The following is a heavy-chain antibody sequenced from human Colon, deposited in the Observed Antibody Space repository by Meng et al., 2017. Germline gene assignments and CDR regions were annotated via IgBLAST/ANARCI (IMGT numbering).Heavy chain of an antibody. J-gene: IGHJ5*02. D-gene: IGHD4-17*01. CDR3: ATGLRHGDWFDP. V-gene: IGHV4-34*02. Sequence: QGQIQQGGAGLLKPSETLSLTWAVSGGSFRGFYWSWIRQPPGKGLEWIGEIDHFGISNYNSSLKGRLTMSVDTSKKQISLTLTSVTAADTAVYYCATGLRHGDWFDPWGQGTLVTVSS. CDR1: GGSFRGFY. CDR2: IDHFGIS.